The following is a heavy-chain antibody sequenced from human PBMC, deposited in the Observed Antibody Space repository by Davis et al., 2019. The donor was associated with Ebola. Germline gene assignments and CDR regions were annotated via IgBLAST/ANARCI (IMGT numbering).Heavy chain of an antibody. J-gene: IGHJ4*02. V-gene: IGHV1-69*04. CDR3: ARLGPYRNFDY. D-gene: IGHD7-27*01. CDR1: GGTFSSYA. Sequence: AASVKVSCKASGGTFSSYAISWVRQAPGQGLEWMGRIIPILGIANYAQKFQGRVTITADKSTSTAYMELSSLRSEDTAVYYCARLGPYRNFDYWGQGTLVTVSS. CDR2: IIPILGIA.